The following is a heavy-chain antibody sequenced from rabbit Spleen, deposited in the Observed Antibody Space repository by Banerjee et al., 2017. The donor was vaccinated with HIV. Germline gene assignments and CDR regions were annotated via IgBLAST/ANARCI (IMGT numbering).Heavy chain of an antibody. CDR2: FDPVFGST. J-gene: IGHJ4*01. Sequence: QLVESGGGLVQPGGSLKVSCIASGFDFSSYYMSWVRQAPGKGLEWIGYFDPVFGSTYYASWVNGQFTISSHNAQNTLYLQLNSLTAADTATYFCARNFDLWGPGTLVTVS. V-gene: IGHV1S7*01. CDR3: ARNFDL. CDR1: GFDFSSYY.